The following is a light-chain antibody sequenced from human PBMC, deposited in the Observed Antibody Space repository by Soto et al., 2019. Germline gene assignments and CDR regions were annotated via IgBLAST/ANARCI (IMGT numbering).Light chain of an antibody. Sequence: EIVLTQSPGTLSLSPGERATFSCRASQSVRSSHLAWYQHKPGQAPRLLIYGASSGATGTPDRFSGSGSGTDLTLTISRLEADDFAVYYCQQYSASPLTFGGGTKVEFK. CDR2: GAS. J-gene: IGKJ4*01. CDR1: QSVRSSH. V-gene: IGKV3-20*01. CDR3: QQYSASPLT.